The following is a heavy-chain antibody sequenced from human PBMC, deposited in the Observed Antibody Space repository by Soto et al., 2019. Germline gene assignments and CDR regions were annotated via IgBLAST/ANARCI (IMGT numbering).Heavy chain of an antibody. Sequence: SETLSLTCTVSGGSITTYQWSWIRQPPGKGLEWIGGYSGFTNYNPSLESRFTISRDNSKNTLYLQMNSLRTEDTAVYYCVKDGGTLPNVVNYPFDIRGQGTKVTVS. CDR3: VKDGGTLPNVVNYPFDI. CDR2: GYSGFT. D-gene: IGHD3-16*01. CDR1: GGSITTYQ. V-gene: IGHV4-59*01. J-gene: IGHJ3*02.